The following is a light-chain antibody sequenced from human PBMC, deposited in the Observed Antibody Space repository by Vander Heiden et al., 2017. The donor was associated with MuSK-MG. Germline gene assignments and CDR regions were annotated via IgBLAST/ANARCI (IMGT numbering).Light chain of an antibody. Sequence: DIQMTQSPSSLSASVGDRVTVTCRPSQSISNYLNWYQQKPGKAPKLLIYAASNLQSGVPSRFSGSGSGTDFTLTISRLQPEDFATYYCQQSYNTPRTFGQGTKVEVK. CDR2: AAS. V-gene: IGKV1-39*01. CDR1: QSISNY. CDR3: QQSYNTPRT. J-gene: IGKJ1*01.